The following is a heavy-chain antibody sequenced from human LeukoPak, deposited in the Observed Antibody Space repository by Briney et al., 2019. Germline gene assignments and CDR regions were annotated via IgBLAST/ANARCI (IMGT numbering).Heavy chain of an antibody. CDR3: ARTAGGSWVYFDY. Sequence: GGSLRLSCAASGFTFSSYWMSWVRQAPGKGLEWVSYISSSSSTIYYADSVEGRFTISRDNAKNSLYLQMNSLRAEDTAVYYCARTAGGSWVYFDYWGQGTLVTVSS. J-gene: IGHJ4*02. CDR2: ISSSSSTI. CDR1: GFTFSSYW. V-gene: IGHV3-48*01. D-gene: IGHD1-26*01.